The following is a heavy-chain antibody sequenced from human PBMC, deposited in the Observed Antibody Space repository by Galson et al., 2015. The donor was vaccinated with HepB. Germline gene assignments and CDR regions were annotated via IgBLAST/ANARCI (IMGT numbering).Heavy chain of an antibody. V-gene: IGHV3-30-3*01. CDR2: ISYDGNIK. CDR1: GFTFTSYS. D-gene: IGHD2-15*01. J-gene: IGHJ4*02. Sequence: SLRLSCAASGFTFTSYSMHWVRQAPGQGLDWVAVISYDGNIKYYADSVKGRFTISRDNSKDTLYLQMNSLRTEDTAVYYCCSSRRTGPRGRHLDYWGQGTLVTVPS. CDR3: CSSRRTGPRGRHLDY.